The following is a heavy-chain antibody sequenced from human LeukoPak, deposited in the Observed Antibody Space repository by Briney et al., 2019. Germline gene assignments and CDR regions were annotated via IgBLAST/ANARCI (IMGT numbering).Heavy chain of an antibody. V-gene: IGHV3-48*01. J-gene: IGHJ4*02. Sequence: GGSLRLSCAASGFTFANYALNWFRHTPGKGLEWLSYISSTNAIYYADSVKGRFTISRDNSKNTLYLQMNSLRAEDTAVYYCAKNRGGSYYSGSDYWGQGTLVTVSS. D-gene: IGHD1-26*01. CDR3: AKNRGGSYYSGSDY. CDR2: ISSTNAI. CDR1: GFTFANYA.